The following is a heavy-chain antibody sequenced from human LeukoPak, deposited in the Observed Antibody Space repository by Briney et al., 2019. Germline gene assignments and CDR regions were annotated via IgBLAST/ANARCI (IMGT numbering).Heavy chain of an antibody. CDR2: IKSRADSYAA. CDR3: IQQGPGCGGGDCHPDS. V-gene: IGHV3-73*01. D-gene: IGHD2-21*02. J-gene: IGHJ5*01. CDR1: GFTFSLSK. Sequence: GSLKLSCVAFGFTFSLSKIHWVRQASGKGLEWVGRIKSRADSYAAGYGASVRGRFIVSRDDLKNTAYLQMNSLRTEDTAMYYCIQQGPGCGGGDCHPDSWGQGTLVTVSS.